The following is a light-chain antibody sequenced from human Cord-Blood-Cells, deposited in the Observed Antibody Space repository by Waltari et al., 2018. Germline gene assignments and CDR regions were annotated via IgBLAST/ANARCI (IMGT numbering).Light chain of an antibody. V-gene: IGKV1-5*01. CDR1: QSISIW. J-gene: IGKJ1*01. CDR2: DAS. CDR3: QQYKSLTWT. Sequence: DIQMTQSPSTLSASVGDRVTITCRASQSISIWLAWYQQKPGKAPKLLIYDASSLESGVPSRFSGSGSGTEFTLTISSLEPDDFATYYCQQYKSLTWTFGQGTKVEVK.